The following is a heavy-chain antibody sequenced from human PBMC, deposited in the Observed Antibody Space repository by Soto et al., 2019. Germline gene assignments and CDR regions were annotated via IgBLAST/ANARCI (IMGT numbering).Heavy chain of an antibody. CDR2: IKQDGSEK. D-gene: IGHD6-13*01. CDR3: ETSIAAAGTD. Sequence: XVSLRLSCAASGFTFSSHWMSWVRQTPGKGLEWVANIKQDGSEKYYVGSVKGRFTISRDNAKKSLYLQMNNVRAEDTAVYYCETSIAAAGTDWGQGTLVTVSS. J-gene: IGHJ4*02. CDR1: GFTFSSHW. V-gene: IGHV3-7*03.